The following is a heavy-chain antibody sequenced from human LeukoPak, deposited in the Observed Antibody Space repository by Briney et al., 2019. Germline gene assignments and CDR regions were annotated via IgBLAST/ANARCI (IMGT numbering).Heavy chain of an antibody. CDR2: IIPIFGTA. CDR3: ARDYCSGGSCYFYFDY. CDR1: GGTFSSYA. Sequence: SVKASCKASGGTFSSYAISWVRQAPGQGLEWMGGIIPIFGTANYAQKFQGRVTITTDESTSTAYMELSSLRSEDTAVYYCARDYCSGGSCYFYFDYWGQGTLVTVSS. J-gene: IGHJ4*02. V-gene: IGHV1-69*05. D-gene: IGHD2-15*01.